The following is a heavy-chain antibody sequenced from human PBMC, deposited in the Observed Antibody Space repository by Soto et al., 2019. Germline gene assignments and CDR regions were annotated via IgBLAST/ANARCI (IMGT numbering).Heavy chain of an antibody. Sequence: LRLSCAASGFTFSSYGMHWVRQAPGKGLEWVAVISYDGSNKYYADSVKGRFTISRDNSKNTLYLQMNSLRAEDTAVYYCANGPGGYEWSGGGRYYYGMDVWGQGTTVTVSS. J-gene: IGHJ6*02. V-gene: IGHV3-30*18. CDR3: ANGPGGYEWSGGGRYYYGMDV. D-gene: IGHD5-12*01. CDR1: GFTFSSYG. CDR2: ISYDGSNK.